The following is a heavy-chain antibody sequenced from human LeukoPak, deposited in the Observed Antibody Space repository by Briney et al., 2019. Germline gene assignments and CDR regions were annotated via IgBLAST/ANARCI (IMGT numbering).Heavy chain of an antibody. CDR2: IKPDGSEI. J-gene: IGHJ4*02. CDR3: ARDRGWLQFDY. CDR1: GFTLSDYY. V-gene: IGHV3-7*01. Sequence: GGSLRLSCAASGFTLSDYYVSWVRQAPGKGLQWVANIKPDGSEINYVDSVKGRFTISRDNAKNSLYLEMNSLRAEDTAVYYCARDRGWLQFDYWGQGTVVTVSS. D-gene: IGHD5-24*01.